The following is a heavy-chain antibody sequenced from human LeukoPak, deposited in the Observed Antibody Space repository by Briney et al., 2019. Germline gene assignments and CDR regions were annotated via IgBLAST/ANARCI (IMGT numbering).Heavy chain of an antibody. D-gene: IGHD6-19*01. J-gene: IGHJ6*02. CDR3: ARAGYSSGWFYYGMDV. CDR1: GGPFSGYY. Sequence: SETLSLTCAVYGGPFSGYYWSWIRQPPGKGLEWIGEINHSGSTNYNPSLKSRVTISVDTSKNQFSLKLSSVTAADTAVYYCARAGYSSGWFYYGMDVWGQGTTVTVSS. CDR2: INHSGST. V-gene: IGHV4-34*01.